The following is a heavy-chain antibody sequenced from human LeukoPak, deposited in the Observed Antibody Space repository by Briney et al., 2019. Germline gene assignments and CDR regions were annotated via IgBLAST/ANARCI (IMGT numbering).Heavy chain of an antibody. Sequence: PSETLSLTCTVSGGSISSGDYYWSWIRQPPGKGLEWIGYIYYSGSTYYNPSLKSRVTISVDTSKSQFSLKLSSVTAADTAVYYCARVEDTAMVPDYWGQGTLVTVSS. D-gene: IGHD5-18*01. J-gene: IGHJ4*02. CDR2: IYYSGST. CDR3: ARVEDTAMVPDY. V-gene: IGHV4-30-4*01. CDR1: GGSISSGDYY.